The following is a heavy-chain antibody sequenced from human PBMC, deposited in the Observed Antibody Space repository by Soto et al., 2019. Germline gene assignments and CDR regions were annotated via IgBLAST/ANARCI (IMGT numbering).Heavy chain of an antibody. J-gene: IGHJ4*02. Sequence: EVQLLESGGALVQPGGSLRLSCAASGFTFSNHAMNWVRQAPGKGLEWVSTISDSGSTYYADSVKGRFTISRDNSKNTLDLQMNSLRAEDTAVYYWARDPGGHDCTSTSCLDDVDHWGQGTLVIVSS. V-gene: IGHV3-23*01. D-gene: IGHD2-2*01. CDR2: ISDSGST. CDR3: ARDPGGHDCTSTSCLDDVDH. CDR1: GFTFSNHA.